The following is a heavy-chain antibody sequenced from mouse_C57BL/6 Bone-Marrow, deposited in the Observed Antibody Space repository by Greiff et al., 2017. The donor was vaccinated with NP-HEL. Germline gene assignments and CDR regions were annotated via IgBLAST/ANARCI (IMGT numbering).Heavy chain of an antibody. CDR1: GYTFTSYW. J-gene: IGHJ2*01. V-gene: IGHV1-55*01. D-gene: IGHD2-4*01. CDR2: IYPGSGST. CDR3: ARRGYDYDGLDYFDY. Sequence: QVQLQQPGAELVKPGASVKMSCKASGYTFTSYWITWVKQRPGQGLEWIGDIYPGSGSTNYNEKFKSKATLTVDTSSSTAYMQLSSRTSEDSAVYYGARRGYDYDGLDYFDYWGQGTTLTVSS.